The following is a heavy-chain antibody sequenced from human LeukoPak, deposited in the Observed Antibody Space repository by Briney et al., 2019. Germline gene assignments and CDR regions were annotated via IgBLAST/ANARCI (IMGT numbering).Heavy chain of an antibody. Sequence: KAGGSLRLSCAPSGFTFSDYYMSWIGQAPGKGLEWVSYISSSGSTIYYADSVKGRFTISRDNAKNSLYLQMNSLRAEDTAVYYCARDRRGGVPTEHHHFDYWGQGTLVTVSS. J-gene: IGHJ4*02. D-gene: IGHD2-2*01. CDR1: GFTFSDYY. CDR2: ISSSGSTI. V-gene: IGHV3-11*01. CDR3: ARDRRGGVPTEHHHFDY.